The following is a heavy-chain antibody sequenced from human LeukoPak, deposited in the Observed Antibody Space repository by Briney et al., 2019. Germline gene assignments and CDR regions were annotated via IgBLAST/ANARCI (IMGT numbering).Heavy chain of an antibody. CDR2: FDPEDGET. D-gene: IGHD6-19*01. CDR1: GYTLTELS. Sequence: ASVKVSCKVSGYTLTELSMHRVRQAPGKGLEWMRGFDPEDGETIYAQRFQGRVTMTEDTSTDTAYMELSSLRSEDTAVYYCATAGVLGGWPPYYFDYWGQGTLVTVSS. V-gene: IGHV1-24*01. CDR3: ATAGVLGGWPPYYFDY. J-gene: IGHJ4*02.